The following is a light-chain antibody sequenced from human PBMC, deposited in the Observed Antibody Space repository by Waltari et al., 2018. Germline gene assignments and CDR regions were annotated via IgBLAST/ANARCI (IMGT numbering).Light chain of an antibody. V-gene: IGKV3-11*01. Sequence: DIVLTHSPATLSLSPGERATLPCRASQSVSSYLAWYQQKPGQAPRLLIYDASNRATGIPARFSGSGSGTDFTLTISSLEPEDFAVYYCQQRSNWPPGFGPGTKVDIK. CDR1: QSVSSY. J-gene: IGKJ3*01. CDR3: QQRSNWPPG. CDR2: DAS.